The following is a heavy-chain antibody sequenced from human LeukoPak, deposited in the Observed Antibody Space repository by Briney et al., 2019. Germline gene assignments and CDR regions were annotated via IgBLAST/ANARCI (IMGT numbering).Heavy chain of an antibody. CDR1: GDSVTNYY. CDR3: ARGRYSYGDDY. J-gene: IGHJ4*02. D-gene: IGHD5-18*01. V-gene: IGHV4-34*01. CDR2: INHSGST. Sequence: SETLSLTCTVSGDSVTNYYWGWIRQPPGKGLEWIGEINHSGSTNYNPSLKSRVTISVDTSKNQFSLKLSSVTAADTAVYYCARGRYSYGDDYWGQGTLVTVSS.